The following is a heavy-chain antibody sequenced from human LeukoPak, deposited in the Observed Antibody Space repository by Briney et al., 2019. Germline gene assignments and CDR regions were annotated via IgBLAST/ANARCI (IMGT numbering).Heavy chain of an antibody. J-gene: IGHJ4*02. CDR1: GFIFSSQW. D-gene: IGHD5-18*01. CDR3: ASLDTAMVTWRDN. Sequence: GGSLRLSCEASGFIFSSQWMSWVRQAPGKGLEWVANIKRDGSETYYVNSVKGRFTISRDNAENSLFLQMNSLRVEDTAVYYCASLDTAMVTWRDNWGQGTLVTVSS. V-gene: IGHV3-7*03. CDR2: IKRDGSET.